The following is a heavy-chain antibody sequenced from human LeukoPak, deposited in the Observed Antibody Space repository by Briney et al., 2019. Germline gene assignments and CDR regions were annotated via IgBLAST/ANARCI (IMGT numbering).Heavy chain of an antibody. CDR1: GGSISSYY. CDR2: IYYSGST. J-gene: IGHJ3*02. CDR3: AGGYYGDYHAFDI. D-gene: IGHD4-17*01. Sequence: PPETLSLTCTVSGGSISSYYWSWIRQPPGKGLEWIGYIYYSGSTNYNPSLKSRVTISVDTSKNQFSLKLSSVTAADTAVYYCAGGYYGDYHAFDIWGQGTMVTVSS. V-gene: IGHV4-59*01.